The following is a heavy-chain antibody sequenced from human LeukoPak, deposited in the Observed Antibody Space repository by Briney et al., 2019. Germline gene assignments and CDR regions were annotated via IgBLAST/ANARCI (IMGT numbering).Heavy chain of an antibody. CDR1: GGSISSYY. V-gene: IGHV4-59*01. Sequence: SETLSLTCTVSGGSISSYYWSWIRQPPGKGLEWTGYIYYSGSTNYNPSLKSRVTISVDTSKNQFSLKLSSVTAADTAVYYCARGRSPGMDVWGQGTTVTVSS. J-gene: IGHJ6*02. CDR2: IYYSGST. CDR3: ARGRSPGMDV.